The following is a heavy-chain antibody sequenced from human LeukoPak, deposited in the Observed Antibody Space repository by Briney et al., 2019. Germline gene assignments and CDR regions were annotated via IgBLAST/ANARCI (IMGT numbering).Heavy chain of an antibody. D-gene: IGHD3-3*01. V-gene: IGHV4-34*01. Sequence: SETLSLTCAVYGGSFSGYYWTWIRQPPGKGLEWIGEVTPSGVAHYNPSLKSRVTISVDTSKNQFSLKLSSVTAADTAVYYCARGVRDFWSAQRCFDLWGRGTLVTVSS. CDR3: ARGVRDFWSAQRCFDL. CDR2: VTPSGVA. CDR1: GGSFSGYY. J-gene: IGHJ2*01.